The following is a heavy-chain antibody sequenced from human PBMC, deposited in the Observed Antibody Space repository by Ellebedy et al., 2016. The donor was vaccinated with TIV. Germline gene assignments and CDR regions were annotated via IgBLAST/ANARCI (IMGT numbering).Heavy chain of an antibody. Sequence: PGGSLRLSCSASGFTFSSYAMHWLRQAPGKGPEYVSIINNNGYTTYYADSVKGRFTISRDNSKDTLYLQLSSLRSEDTAVYYCARDLVGVMAFDYWGPGTLVSVSS. J-gene: IGHJ4*02. CDR1: GFTFSSYA. CDR3: ARDLVGVMAFDY. D-gene: IGHD3-16*01. CDR2: INNNGYTT. V-gene: IGHV3-64D*06.